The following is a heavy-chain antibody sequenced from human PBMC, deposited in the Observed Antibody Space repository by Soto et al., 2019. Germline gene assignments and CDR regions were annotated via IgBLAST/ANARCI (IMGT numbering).Heavy chain of an antibody. J-gene: IGHJ4*02. CDR2: ISYDGGDK. CDR1: GFTFSSYT. V-gene: IGHV3-30-3*01. Sequence: QVQLVESGGGVVQPGRSLRLSCAASGFTFSSYTMHWVRQTPGKGLEWVAHISYDGGDKYYADSVKGRFTISRDNSKNTLYLQMNSLKTEDTSVYYCARKYSLAVVAPGYWGQGILVTVSS. CDR3: ARKYSLAVVAPGY. D-gene: IGHD3-22*01.